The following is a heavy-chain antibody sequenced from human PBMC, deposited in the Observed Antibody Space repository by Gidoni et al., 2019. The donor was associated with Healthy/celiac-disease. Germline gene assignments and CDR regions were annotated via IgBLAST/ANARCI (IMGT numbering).Heavy chain of an antibody. J-gene: IGHJ6*03. CDR2: INPNSGGT. D-gene: IGHD5-18*01. Sequence: QVQLVQSGAAVKKPGASVKVSCKSSGYTFTGYYMHWVRQAPGQGLEWMGWINPNSGGTNYAQKFQGRVTMTRDTSISTAYMELSRLRSDDTAVYYCARSELWLLDDYYYYMDVWGKGTTVTVSS. V-gene: IGHV1-2*02. CDR3: ARSELWLLDDYYYYMDV. CDR1: GYTFTGYY.